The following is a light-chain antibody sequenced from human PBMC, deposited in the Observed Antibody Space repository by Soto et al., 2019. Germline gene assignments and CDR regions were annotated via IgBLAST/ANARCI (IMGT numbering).Light chain of an antibody. CDR2: DAS. V-gene: IGKV3-11*01. J-gene: IGKJ2*01. CDR1: QSVSDY. CDR3: QQYNSYSPNT. Sequence: IVLTQSPATLSLSPGEIATLSCRASQSVSDYLAWYQQRPGQAPRLLIYDASNRATGIPARFSGSGSGTDFTLTISSLEPEDFAVYYCQQYNSYSPNTFGQGTKLEIK.